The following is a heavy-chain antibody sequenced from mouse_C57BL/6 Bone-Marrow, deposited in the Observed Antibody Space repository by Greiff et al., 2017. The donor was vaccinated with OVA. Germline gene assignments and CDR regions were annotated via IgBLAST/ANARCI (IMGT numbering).Heavy chain of an antibody. Sequence: QVQLQQPGAELVRPGTSVKLSCKASGYTFTSYWMHWVKQRPGQGLEWIGVIDPSDSYTNYNQKFKGKATLTVDTSSSTAYMQLSSLTSEDSAVYYCARRGGITTDFDYRGQGTTLTVSS. V-gene: IGHV1-59*01. CDR1: GYTFTSYW. CDR3: ARRGGITTDFDY. D-gene: IGHD1-1*01. J-gene: IGHJ2*01. CDR2: IDPSDSYT.